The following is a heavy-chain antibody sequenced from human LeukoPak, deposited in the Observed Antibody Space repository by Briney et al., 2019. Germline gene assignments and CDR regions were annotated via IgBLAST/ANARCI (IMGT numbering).Heavy chain of an antibody. CDR2: IYHSGST. V-gene: IGHV4-30-2*01. D-gene: IGHD3-10*01. CDR3: ARTITMVRGVDFWFDP. CDR1: GGSISSGGYS. Sequence: SETLSLTCAVSGGSISSGGYSWSWIRQPPGKGLEWIGYIYHSGSTYYNPSLKSRVTISVDRSKNQFSLKLSSVTAADTALYYCARTITMVRGVDFWFDPWGQGTLVTVSS. J-gene: IGHJ5*02.